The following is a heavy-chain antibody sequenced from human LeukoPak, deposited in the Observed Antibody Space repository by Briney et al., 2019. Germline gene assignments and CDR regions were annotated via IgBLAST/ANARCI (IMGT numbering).Heavy chain of an antibody. V-gene: IGHV3-7*01. CDR3: AKEGAYPIITYDS. D-gene: IGHD3-10*01. CDR2: IKRDGNEK. Sequence: GGSLKPSFSAPGFPFKSLWINWVPPAPGKGPEWVANIKRDGNEKNYVDSVRGRFSISRDNAKNSLYLQMDSLRAEDTAVYYCAKEGAYPIITYDSWGQGALVTVSS. CDR1: GFPFKSLW. J-gene: IGHJ5*01.